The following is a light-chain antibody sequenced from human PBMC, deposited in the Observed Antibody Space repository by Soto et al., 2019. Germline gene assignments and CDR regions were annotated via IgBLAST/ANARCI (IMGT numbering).Light chain of an antibody. CDR3: QQYYSTLIT. CDR1: QSVLYSSNTKNY. Sequence: IVMTQSPDSLAVSLGERATINCKSSQSVLYSSNTKNYLAWYKQKPGQPPKLLISWASTRESGVPDRFSGSGSGTNFTLTISSLQAEDVAVYYCQQYYSTLITFGQGTRLE. CDR2: WAS. V-gene: IGKV4-1*01. J-gene: IGKJ5*01.